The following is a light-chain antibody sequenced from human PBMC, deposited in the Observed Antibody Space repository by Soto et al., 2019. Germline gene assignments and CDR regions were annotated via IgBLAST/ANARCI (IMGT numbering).Light chain of an antibody. Sequence: ILLTQSPGTLSFSPGEKATPSRRASQSVSSNSLAWYQQKPDQAPRLLIYDASSRATGIPDRFSGSGSGTDFTLTISRLEPVDFAVYYCQLYGSSPQTFGGGTKVDIK. CDR2: DAS. J-gene: IGKJ4*01. V-gene: IGKV3-20*01. CDR3: QLYGSSPQT. CDR1: QSVSSNS.